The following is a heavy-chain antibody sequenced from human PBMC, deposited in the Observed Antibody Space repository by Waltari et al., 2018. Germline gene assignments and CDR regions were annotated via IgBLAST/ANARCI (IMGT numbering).Heavy chain of an antibody. CDR1: GYTFTSYD. CDR3: ATVATVTTNYYYGMDV. V-gene: IGHV1-24*01. D-gene: IGHD4-17*01. Sequence: QVQLVQSGAEVKKPGASVKVSCKASGYTFTSYDINWVRQATGQGLEWMGGFDPEDGETIYAQKFQGRVTMTEDTSTDTAYMELSSLRSEDTAVYYCATVATVTTNYYYGMDVWGQGTTVTVSS. J-gene: IGHJ6*02. CDR2: FDPEDGET.